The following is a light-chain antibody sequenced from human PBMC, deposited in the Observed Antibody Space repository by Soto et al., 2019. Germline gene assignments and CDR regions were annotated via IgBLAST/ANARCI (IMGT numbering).Light chain of an antibody. V-gene: IGLV2-14*01. Sequence: QSALTQPASVSGSPGQSITISCTGTSSDVGGYNYVSWYQQHPGKAPKLMIFEVSNRPSGVSNRFSGSRSGNTAPLTISGLQAEDEADYHCSSFTSSSTLLYVFGTGTKVTVL. CDR2: EVS. CDR1: SSDVGGYNY. J-gene: IGLJ1*01. CDR3: SSFTSSSTLLYV.